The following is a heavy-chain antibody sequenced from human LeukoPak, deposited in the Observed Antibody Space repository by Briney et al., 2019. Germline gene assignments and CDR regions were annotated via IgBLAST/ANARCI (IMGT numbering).Heavy chain of an antibody. J-gene: IGHJ6*02. V-gene: IGHV4-31*03. D-gene: IGHD3-3*01. CDR3: ARDRYDSYPMDV. CDR1: GGSISTGGYY. Sequence: SETLSLTCTVSGGSISTGGYYWSWIRQHPGKGLEWIGSIYYSGSTNYNPSLQGRVTISLDTSRNQFSLKLSSVTAADTAVYYCARDRYDSYPMDVWGQGTTVTVSS. CDR2: IYYSGST.